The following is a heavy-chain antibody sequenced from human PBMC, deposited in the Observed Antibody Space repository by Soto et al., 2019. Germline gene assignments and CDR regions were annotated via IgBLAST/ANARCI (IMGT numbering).Heavy chain of an antibody. D-gene: IGHD4-17*01. J-gene: IGHJ6*03. V-gene: IGHV3-13*01. CDR1: GFTFSSYD. CDR2: IGTAGDT. CDR3: ARAGGRTTVTKRLGDYYYYMDV. Sequence: GGSLRLSCAASGFTFSSYDMHWVRQATGKGLEWVSAIGTAGDTYYPGSVKGRFTISRENAKNSLYLQMNSLRAGDTAVYYCARAGGRTTVTKRLGDYYYYMDVWGKGTTVTVSS.